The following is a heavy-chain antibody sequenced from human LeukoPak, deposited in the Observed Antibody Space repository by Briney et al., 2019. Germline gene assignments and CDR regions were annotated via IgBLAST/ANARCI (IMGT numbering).Heavy chain of an antibody. V-gene: IGHV3-66*01. CDR3: ARDKSGSGRLRPYFDY. CDR1: GGSISSYY. CDR2: IYSGGST. D-gene: IGHD3-10*01. J-gene: IGHJ4*02. Sequence: ETLSLTCTVSGGSISSYYWSWVRQAPGKGLEWVSVIYSGGSTYYADSVKGRFTISRDNSKNTLYLQMNSLRAEDTAVYYCARDKSGSGRLRPYFDYWGQGTLVTVSS.